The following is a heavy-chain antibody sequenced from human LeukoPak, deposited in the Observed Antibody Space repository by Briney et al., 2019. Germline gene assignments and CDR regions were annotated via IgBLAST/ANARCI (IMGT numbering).Heavy chain of an antibody. D-gene: IGHD2-15*01. V-gene: IGHV3-30*02. J-gene: IGHJ4*02. CDR3: AKKREYCTSAGCYSGLLDF. CDR2: IPHDRNNI. CDR1: GFTFSSFG. Sequence: PGGSLRLSCLASGFTFSSFGMHWVRQAPGKGLEWVAFIPHDRNNIQYADSVSGRFTISRDNSANTVYLQMNSLRTEDTAVYYCAKKREYCTSAGCYSGLLDFWGQGTLVTVSS.